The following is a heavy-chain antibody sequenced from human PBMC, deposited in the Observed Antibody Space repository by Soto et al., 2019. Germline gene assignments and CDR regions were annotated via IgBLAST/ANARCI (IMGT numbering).Heavy chain of an antibody. D-gene: IGHD5-18*01. Sequence: QITLKESGPTLVKPTQTLTLTCTFSGFSLSTSGVRVGWIRQPPGKALEWLALIYWDDDKYYSPSLKSRLTITQDTSKTQVVLTMTNMDPVDTATYYCAHSTETTMALDYWGQGTLVTVSS. J-gene: IGHJ4*02. CDR3: AHSTETTMALDY. V-gene: IGHV2-5*02. CDR2: IYWDDDK. CDR1: GFSLSTSGVR.